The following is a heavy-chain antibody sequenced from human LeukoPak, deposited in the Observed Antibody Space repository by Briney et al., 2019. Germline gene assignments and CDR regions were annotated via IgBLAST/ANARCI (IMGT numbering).Heavy chain of an antibody. V-gene: IGHV1-69*04. CDR1: GYTFTGYY. CDR2: IIPILGIA. Sequence: ASVKVSCKASGYTFTGYYMHWVRQAPGQGLEWMGRIIPILGIANYAQKFQGRVTITADKSTSTAYMELSSLRSEDTAVYYCAGAVAGTGFDYWGQGTLVTVSS. CDR3: AGAVAGTGFDY. D-gene: IGHD6-19*01. J-gene: IGHJ4*02.